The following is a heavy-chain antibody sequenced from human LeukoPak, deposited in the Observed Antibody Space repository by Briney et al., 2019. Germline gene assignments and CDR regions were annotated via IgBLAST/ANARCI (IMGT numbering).Heavy chain of an antibody. CDR2: IYTSGST. D-gene: IGHD5-24*01. V-gene: IGHV4-59*10. CDR1: GGSFSGYY. CDR3: AREMATIFYFDY. Sequence: SETLSLTCAVYGGSFSGYYWSWIRQPPGKGLEWIGRIYTSGSTNYNPSLKSRVTISVDTSKNQFSLKLSSVTAADTAVYYCAREMATIFYFDYWGQGTLVTVSS. J-gene: IGHJ4*02.